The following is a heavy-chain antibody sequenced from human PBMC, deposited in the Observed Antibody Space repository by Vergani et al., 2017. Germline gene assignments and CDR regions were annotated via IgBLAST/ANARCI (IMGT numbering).Heavy chain of an antibody. J-gene: IGHJ6*03. CDR2: IDPTGRP. V-gene: IGHV4-34*01. CDR1: VGSFTSYH. D-gene: IGHD4-11*01. Sequence: QVQLQQWVGGLLKTSETLSLTCVGNVGSFTSYHWTWLRESPGEGLVWGGDIDPTGRPEYNPSRMSRLTITVDKSLNQFYLTLNSVTANDTAIYYFARVSTATNCHLYHYYYMYVWVQGTAGTVS. CDR3: ARVSTATNCHLYHYYYMYV.